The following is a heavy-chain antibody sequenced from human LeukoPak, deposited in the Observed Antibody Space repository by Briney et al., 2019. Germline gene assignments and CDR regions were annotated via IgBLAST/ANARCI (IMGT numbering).Heavy chain of an antibody. D-gene: IGHD5-12*01. J-gene: IGHJ4*02. CDR3: ATDRRLRRRRYYFDY. V-gene: IGHV1-69*06. CDR2: IIPIFGTA. CDR1: GGTFSSYA. Sequence: SVKVSCKASGGTFSSYAISWVRQAPGQGLEWMGGIIPIFGTANYAQKFRGRVTITADKSTSTAYMELSSLRSEDTAVYYCATDRRLRRRRYYFDYWGQGTLVTVSS.